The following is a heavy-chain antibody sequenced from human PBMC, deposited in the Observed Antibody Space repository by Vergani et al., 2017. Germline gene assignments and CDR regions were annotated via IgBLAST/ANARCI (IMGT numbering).Heavy chain of an antibody. J-gene: IGHJ3*02. V-gene: IGHV4-59*01. CDR2: IYYSGST. CDR1: GGSISSYY. D-gene: IGHD2-2*01. Sequence: QVQLQESGPGLVKPSETLSLTCTVSGGSISSYYWSWIRQPPGKGLEWIGYIYYSGSTNYNPSLKSRVTISVDTPKNQFSLKLSSVTAADTAVYYCARLGYCSSTSCPGDAFDIWSQGTMVTVSS. CDR3: ARLGYCSSTSCPGDAFDI.